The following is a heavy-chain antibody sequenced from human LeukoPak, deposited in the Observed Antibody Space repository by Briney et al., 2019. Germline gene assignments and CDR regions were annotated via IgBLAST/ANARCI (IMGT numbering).Heavy chain of an antibody. V-gene: IGHV3-48*04. J-gene: IGHJ6*02. CDR2: ISSSSSTI. CDR3: ARGDGGPRAYYYYGMDV. CDR1: GFTFSSYS. Sequence: GGSLRLSCAASGFTFSSYSMNWVRQAPGKGLEWVSYISSSSSTIYYADSVKGRFTISRDNAKNSLYLQMNSLRAEDTAVYYCARGDGGPRAYYYYGMDVWGQGTTVTVSS. D-gene: IGHD4-23*01.